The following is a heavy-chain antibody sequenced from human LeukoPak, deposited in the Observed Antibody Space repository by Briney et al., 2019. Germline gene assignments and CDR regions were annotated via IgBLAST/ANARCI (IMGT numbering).Heavy chain of an antibody. V-gene: IGHV3-9*01. CDR2: ISWNSGSI. Sequence: GGSLTLSCAASGFTFDDYAMHWVRQAPGKGLEWVSGISWNSGSIGYADSVKGRFTISRDNAKNSLYLQMNSLRAEDTALYYCAKDKYSSSSGTIDYWGQGTLVTVSS. J-gene: IGHJ4*02. D-gene: IGHD6-6*01. CDR1: GFTFDDYA. CDR3: AKDKYSSSSGTIDY.